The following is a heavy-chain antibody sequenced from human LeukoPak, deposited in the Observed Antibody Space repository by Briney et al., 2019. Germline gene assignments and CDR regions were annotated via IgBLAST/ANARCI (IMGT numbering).Heavy chain of an antibody. CDR3: AKENWVYNWKYDSSGSGINY. Sequence: GGSLRLSCAATGFTFSNSAMSWVRQAPGKGLQWVSTISGGGGSTYYTDSVKGRFTISRDNSKNTLFLQMNSLRVEDTAVYYCAKENWVYNWKYDSSGSGINYWGQGTLVTVSS. J-gene: IGHJ4*02. CDR1: GFTFSNSA. V-gene: IGHV3-23*01. D-gene: IGHD3-22*01. CDR2: ISGGGGST.